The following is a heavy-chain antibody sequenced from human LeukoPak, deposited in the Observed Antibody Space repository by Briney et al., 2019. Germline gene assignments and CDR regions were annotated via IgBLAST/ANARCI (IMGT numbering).Heavy chain of an antibody. CDR1: GFTFSSYA. D-gene: IGHD3-22*01. V-gene: IGHV3-30-3*01. CDR3: ARDSVYYDSSGYLFVY. CDR2: ISYDGSNK. Sequence: GRSLRLSCAASGFTFSSYAMHWVRQAPGKGLEWVAVISYDGSNKYYADSVKGRFTISRDNSKNTLYLQMNSLRAEDTAVYYCARDSVYYDSSGYLFVYWGQGTLVTVSS. J-gene: IGHJ4*02.